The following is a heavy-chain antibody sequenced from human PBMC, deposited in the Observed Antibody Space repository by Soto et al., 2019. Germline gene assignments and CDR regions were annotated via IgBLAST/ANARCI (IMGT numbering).Heavy chain of an antibody. J-gene: IGHJ4*02. V-gene: IGHV3-33*01. CDR2: ILYDGSDK. Sequence: QVQLVESGGGVVQPGRSLRLSCVASGFMFDSYGMHWVRQAPGKGLEWVAIILYDGSDKYHADSVKGRFTISRDNSKNTLYLQMNSLRAEDTALYYCAREPGRIAVAGFDYWGQGTIVTVSS. D-gene: IGHD6-19*01. CDR3: AREPGRIAVAGFDY. CDR1: GFMFDSYG.